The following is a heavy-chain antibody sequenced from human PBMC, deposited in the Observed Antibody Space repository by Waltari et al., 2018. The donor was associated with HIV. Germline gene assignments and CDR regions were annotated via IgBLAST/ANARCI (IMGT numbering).Heavy chain of an antibody. J-gene: IGHJ6*02. CDR2: IIWDSGSV. V-gene: IGHV3-9*01. CDR3: ARDRNKSLYCCGMDV. CDR1: GFPFEGYA. Sequence: EVQLVESGGGLVQPGRSLRLSCAASGFPFEGYAMHWVRQVPGKGVEWVAGIIWDSGSVGYGDSVTGRVTMSRDNAKNSLYVQMRSLSVGDTAVYYCARDRNKSLYCCGMDVWGQGTTVTVSS.